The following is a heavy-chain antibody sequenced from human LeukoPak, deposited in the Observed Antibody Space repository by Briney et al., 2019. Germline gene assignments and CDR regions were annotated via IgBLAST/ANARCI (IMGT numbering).Heavy chain of an antibody. CDR2: ISPYNGNT. Sequence: GASLKVSCKASGYDFTSVGITWVRRAPGQGLEWMGWISPYNGNTRYAQKFQGRVAMTTDTSTTTAYMELRGLRFNDTAVYYCARAGSGSGWYFDYWGQGTLVTVSS. CDR1: GYDFTSVG. V-gene: IGHV1-18*01. J-gene: IGHJ4*02. CDR3: ARAGSGSGWYFDY. D-gene: IGHD6-19*01.